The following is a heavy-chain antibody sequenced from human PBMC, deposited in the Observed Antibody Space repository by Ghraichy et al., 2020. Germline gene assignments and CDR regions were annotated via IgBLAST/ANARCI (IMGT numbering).Heavy chain of an antibody. D-gene: IGHD4/OR15-4a*01. Sequence: LSLTCAASGFTFGSFGMHWVRRAPGKGLDWVAVVSFHGTVQYYADSVKGRFTISRDNSKNMLYLEMNSLITEDTGVYYCAKEGSTGTNYLYDSWGQGTLVTVAS. CDR3: AKEGSTGTNYLYDS. J-gene: IGHJ4*02. CDR2: VSFHGTVQ. CDR1: GFTFGSFG. V-gene: IGHV3-30*18.